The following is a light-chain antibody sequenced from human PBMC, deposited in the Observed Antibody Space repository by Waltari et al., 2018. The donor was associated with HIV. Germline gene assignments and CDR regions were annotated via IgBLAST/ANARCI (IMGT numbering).Light chain of an antibody. V-gene: IGLV2-14*01. CDR3: SSYTSSSTLSRV. J-gene: IGLJ2*01. Sequence: QSALTQPASVSGSPGQSIPISCTGTSIDVGGYDYVPWSQQHPGKAPKLMIYEVTNRPSGVSNRFSVSKSGNTASLTISGLQAEDEADYYCSSYTSSSTLSRVFGGGTKLTVL. CDR1: SIDVGGYDY. CDR2: EVT.